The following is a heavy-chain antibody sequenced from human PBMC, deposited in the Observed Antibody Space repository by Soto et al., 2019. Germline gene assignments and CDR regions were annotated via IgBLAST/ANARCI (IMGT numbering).Heavy chain of an antibody. Sequence: ASVKVSCKASGGTFSSYAISWVRQAPGQGLEWMGGIIPIFGTANYAQKFQGRVTITADESTSTAYMELSSLRSEDTAVYYCARDIAVAGPFDYWGQGTMVTVYS. CDR3: ARDIAVAGPFDY. J-gene: IGHJ4*02. CDR1: GGTFSSYA. CDR2: IIPIFGTA. V-gene: IGHV1-69*13. D-gene: IGHD6-19*01.